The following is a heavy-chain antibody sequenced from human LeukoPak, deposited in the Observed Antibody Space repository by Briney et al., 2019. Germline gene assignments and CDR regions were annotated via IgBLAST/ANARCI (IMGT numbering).Heavy chain of an antibody. CDR3: ARSYCTNGVCYGGYFDY. J-gene: IGHJ4*02. CDR2: TYYRSKWYN. CDR1: GDSVSSNTAA. V-gene: IGHV6-1*01. D-gene: IGHD2-8*01. Sequence: SQTLSLTCAISGDSVSSNTAAWNWIRQSPSRGLEWLGRTYYRSKWYNDYAVSVKSRITINPDTSKNQFPLQLNSVTPEDTAVYYCARSYCTNGVCYGGYFDYWGQGTLVAVSS.